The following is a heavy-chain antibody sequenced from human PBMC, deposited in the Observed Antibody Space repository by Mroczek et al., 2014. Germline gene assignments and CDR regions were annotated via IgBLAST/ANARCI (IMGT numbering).Heavy chain of an antibody. V-gene: IGHV4-61*02. D-gene: IGHD5-18*01. CDR2: IYTSGST. Sequence: QVQLQQWGPGLVKPSQTLSLTCTVSGGSISSGSYYWSWIRQPAGKGLEWIGRIYTSGSTNYNPSLKSRVTISVDTSKNQFSLKLSSVTAADTAVYYCARVGSGVRLWLHHSWGQGTLVTVSS. CDR1: GGSISSGSYY. J-gene: IGHJ4*02. CDR3: ARVGSGVRLWLHHS.